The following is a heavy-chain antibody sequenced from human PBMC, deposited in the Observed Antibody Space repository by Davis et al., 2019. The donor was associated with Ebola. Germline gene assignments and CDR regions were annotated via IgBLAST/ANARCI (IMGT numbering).Heavy chain of an antibody. D-gene: IGHD2-2*01. Sequence: AASVKVSCKASGGTFSSYAISWVRQAPGQGLEWMGGIIPIFGTANYAQKFQGRVTMTRDTSTSTAYMELRSLRSDDTAVYYCARGVPAAPIDPWGQGTLVTVSS. V-gene: IGHV1-69*05. CDR1: GGTFSSYA. CDR3: ARGVPAAPIDP. CDR2: IIPIFGTA. J-gene: IGHJ5*02.